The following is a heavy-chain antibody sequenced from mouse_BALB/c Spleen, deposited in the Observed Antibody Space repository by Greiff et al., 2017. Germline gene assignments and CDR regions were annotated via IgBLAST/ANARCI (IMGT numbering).Heavy chain of an antibody. CDR3: ARRGDYDPYYFDY. CDR1: GFTFSSYT. V-gene: IGHV5-12-2*01. Sequence: EVMLVESGGGLVQPGGSLKLSCAASGFTFSSYTMSWVRQTPEKRLEWVAYISNGGGSTYYPDTVKGRFTISRDNAKNTLYLQMSSLKSEDTAMYYCARRGDYDPYYFDYWGQGTTLTVSS. D-gene: IGHD2-4*01. CDR2: ISNGGGST. J-gene: IGHJ2*01.